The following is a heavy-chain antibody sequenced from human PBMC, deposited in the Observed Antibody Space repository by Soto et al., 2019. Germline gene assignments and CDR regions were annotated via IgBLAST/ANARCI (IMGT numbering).Heavy chain of an antibody. CDR1: GGTVCSSA. J-gene: IGHJ6*02. D-gene: IGHD1-7*01. Sequence: SVKVSSKASGGTVCSSAISCVRQAPGHEQEWMGGFIPIIVTANYAQTSQGRVTITADESTSTAYMELSSLRSEDTAVYYFASPNPLTRTGTTRGVYYYYGMDVWGQGTTVTVCS. CDR2: FIPIIVTA. V-gene: IGHV1-69*13. CDR3: ASPNPLTRTGTTRGVYYYYGMDV.